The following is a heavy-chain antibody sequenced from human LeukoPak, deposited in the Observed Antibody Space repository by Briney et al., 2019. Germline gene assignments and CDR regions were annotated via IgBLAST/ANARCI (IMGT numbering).Heavy chain of an antibody. CDR1: GGSISSSSYY. J-gene: IGHJ4*02. D-gene: IGHD1-14*01. CDR2: IYYSGST. Sequence: PSETLSLTCTVSGGSISSSSYYWSWIRQPPGKGLEWIGYIYYSGSTNYNPSLKSRVTISVDTSKNQFSLKLSSVTAADTAVYYCARVPEPYYFDYWGQGTLVTVSS. V-gene: IGHV4-61*01. CDR3: ARVPEPYYFDY.